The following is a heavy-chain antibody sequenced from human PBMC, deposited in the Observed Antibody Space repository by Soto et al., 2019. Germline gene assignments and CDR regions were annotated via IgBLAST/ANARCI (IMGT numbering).Heavy chain of an antibody. CDR3: ARDYYYGSGSYGYYYYYGMDV. CDR2: INHSGST. V-gene: IGHV4-34*01. CDR1: GGSFGGYD. J-gene: IGHJ6*02. Sequence: PLETLCLTCGVYGGSFGGYDGSWIRQPPGKGLEWIGEINHSGSTNYNPSLKSRVTISVDTSKNQFSLKLSSVTAADTAVYYCARDYYYGSGSYGYYYYYGMDVWGQGTTVTVSS. D-gene: IGHD3-10*01.